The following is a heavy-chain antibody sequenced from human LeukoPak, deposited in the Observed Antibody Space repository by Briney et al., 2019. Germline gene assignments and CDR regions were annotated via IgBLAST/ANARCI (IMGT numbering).Heavy chain of an antibody. CDR3: ARRKSSTRNFHYYYYYYMDV. D-gene: IGHD2-2*01. J-gene: IGHJ6*03. V-gene: IGHV4-34*01. CDR2: INLSGST. Sequence: SETLSLTCTVSGYSMSSGYYWSWIRQPSGKGLEWIGEINLSGSTNYNPSLKSRVTISVDTSKNQFSLKLSCVTAADTAVYYCARRKSSTRNFHYYYYYYMDVWGKGTTVTISS. CDR1: GYSMSSGYY.